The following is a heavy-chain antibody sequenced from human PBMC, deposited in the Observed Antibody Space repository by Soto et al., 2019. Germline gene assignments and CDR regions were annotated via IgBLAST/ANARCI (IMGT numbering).Heavy chain of an antibody. CDR1: GGSISSGDYY. J-gene: IGHJ4*02. V-gene: IGHV4-30-4*01. CDR2: IYYSGST. CDR3: ARAVYYYDSSGYDY. Sequence: SETLSLTCTVSGGSISSGDYYWSWIRQPPGKGLEWIGYIYYSGSTYYNPSLKSRVTISVDTSKNQFSLKLSSVTAADTAVYYCARAVYYYDSSGYDYWGQGTLVTVSS. D-gene: IGHD3-22*01.